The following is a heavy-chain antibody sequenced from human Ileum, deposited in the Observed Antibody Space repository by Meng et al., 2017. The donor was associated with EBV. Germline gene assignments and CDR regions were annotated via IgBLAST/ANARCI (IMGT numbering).Heavy chain of an antibody. D-gene: IGHD5-18*01. V-gene: IGHV1-69*01. CDR2: IIPMFGAP. CDR1: GGTFRNSA. CDR3: ARESGRGYSSDY. J-gene: IGHJ4*02. Sequence: QGRGERVGGWGKKPGSSGKAACKASGGTFRNSAISWVRQAPGQGLEWMGGIIPMFGAPDYAQRFQDRVTITADESTSTVYMELNSLRSEDTAVYYCARESGRGYSSDYWGQGTLVTVSS.